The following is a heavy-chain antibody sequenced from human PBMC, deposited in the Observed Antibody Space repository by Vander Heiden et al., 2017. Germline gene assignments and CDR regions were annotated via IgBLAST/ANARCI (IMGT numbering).Heavy chain of an antibody. CDR1: GFSITTPGVG. CDR2: IYWDDDK. Sequence: QINLKESGPTLVKPTETLTLTCTLSGFSITTPGVGVGWIRQPPGKALEWLAVIYWDDDKRYSAALRSRLTITKDTYRNQVVLTVANRDPLDTGSYYCAGTKNAASAYYGMEVWGQGTTVTVSS. V-gene: IGHV2-5*02. J-gene: IGHJ6*02. CDR3: AGTKNAASAYYGMEV. D-gene: IGHD6-13*01.